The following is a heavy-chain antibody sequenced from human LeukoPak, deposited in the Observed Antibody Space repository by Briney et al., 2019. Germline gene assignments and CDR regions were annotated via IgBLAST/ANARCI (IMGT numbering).Heavy chain of an antibody. D-gene: IGHD6-13*01. CDR3: ARLDDSSSWGDY. CDR1: GYSISSGYY. V-gene: IGHV4-38-2*01. CDR2: IYHSGST. J-gene: IGHJ4*02. Sequence: PETLSLTCAVSGYSISSGYYWGWIRQPPGKGLEWIGSIYHSGSTYYNPSLKSRVTISVDTSKNQFSLKLSSVTAADTAVYYCARLDDSSSWGDYWGQGTLVTVSS.